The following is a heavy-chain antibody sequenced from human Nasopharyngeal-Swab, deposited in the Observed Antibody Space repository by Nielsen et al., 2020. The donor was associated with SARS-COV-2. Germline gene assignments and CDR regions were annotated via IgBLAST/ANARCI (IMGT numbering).Heavy chain of an antibody. Sequence: WIRQPPGKGLEWVAVISYDGSNKYYADSVKGRFTITRDNSKNTLYLQMNSLRAEDTAVYYCAREFSAGSGWYIDIWGQGTMVTVSS. V-gene: IGHV3-30*03. D-gene: IGHD6-19*01. CDR2: ISYDGSNK. CDR3: AREFSAGSGWYIDI. J-gene: IGHJ3*02.